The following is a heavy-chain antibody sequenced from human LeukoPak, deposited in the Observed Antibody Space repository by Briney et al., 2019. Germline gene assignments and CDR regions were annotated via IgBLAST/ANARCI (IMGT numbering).Heavy chain of an antibody. J-gene: IGHJ1*01. CDR3: AKVLAARRYEYFQY. CDR1: GFTFSNYA. V-gene: IGHV3-23*01. CDR2: VTATGADT. D-gene: IGHD6-6*01. Sequence: AGGSLRLSCSASGFTFSNYAMSWVRQAPGKGLEWVSTVTATGADTYYADSVRGRFTISRDNSKDTLYMQMNSLRAEDTAIYYCAKVLAARRYEYFQYWGQGTLVTVSS.